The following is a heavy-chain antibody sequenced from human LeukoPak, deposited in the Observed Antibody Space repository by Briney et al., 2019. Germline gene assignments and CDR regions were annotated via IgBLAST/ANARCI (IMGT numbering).Heavy chain of an antibody. D-gene: IGHD6-13*01. Sequence: SETLSLTCTVSGGSISSYYWSCIRQPAGKGLEWIGRIYTSGSTNYNPSLKSRVTMSVDASKNQFSLKLSSVTAADTAVYYCARSYSSSWASFDHWGQGALVTVSS. CDR1: GGSISSYY. J-gene: IGHJ4*02. CDR2: IYTSGST. CDR3: ARSYSSSWASFDH. V-gene: IGHV4-4*07.